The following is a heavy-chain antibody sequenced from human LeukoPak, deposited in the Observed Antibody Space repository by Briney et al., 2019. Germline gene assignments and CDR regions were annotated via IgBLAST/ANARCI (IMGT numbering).Heavy chain of an antibody. V-gene: IGHV1-69*13. CDR3: ARHPGNCSGSSCYYYYYYGMDV. J-gene: IGHJ6*04. D-gene: IGHD2-15*01. CDR1: GGTFSSYA. CDR2: IIPIFGTA. Sequence: SVKVSCKASGGTFSSYAISWVRQAPGQGLEWMGGIIPIFGTANYAQKFQGRVTITADESTSTAYMELSSLRSEDTAVYYCARHPGNCSGSSCYYYYYYGMDVWGKGTTVTVSS.